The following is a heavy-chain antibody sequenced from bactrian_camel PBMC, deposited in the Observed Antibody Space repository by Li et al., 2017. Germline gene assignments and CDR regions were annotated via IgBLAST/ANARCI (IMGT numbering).Heavy chain of an antibody. J-gene: IGHJ4*01. CDR1: GTSFTWRY. Sequence: HVQLVESGGGSVQAGGTLRLSCVASGTSFTWRYVAWLRQTPGKERELVSWIHGDGRINYGDSVKGRFTISRDNVRNTVSLQMNSLETEDTAVYYCAAEEAVDETACGRLHWGQGTQVTVS. D-gene: IGHD1*01. CDR2: IHGDGRI. V-gene: IGHV3S53*01. CDR3: AAEEAVDETACGRLH.